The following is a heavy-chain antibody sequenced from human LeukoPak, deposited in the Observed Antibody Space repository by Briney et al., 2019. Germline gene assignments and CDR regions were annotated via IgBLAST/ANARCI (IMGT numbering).Heavy chain of an antibody. J-gene: IGHJ1*01. V-gene: IGHV3-7*01. CDR1: GFTFSSNW. Sequence: GGSLRLSCAASGFTFSSNWMSWVRQAPGKGLEWVANIKQDGSEKYYVDSVKGRFTISSDNAKNSLYLQMNSLRAEDTAVYYCASPYCSSTTCYPRTFHHWGQGTLVTVSS. CDR3: ASPYCSSTTCYPRTFHH. CDR2: IKQDGSEK. D-gene: IGHD2-2*01.